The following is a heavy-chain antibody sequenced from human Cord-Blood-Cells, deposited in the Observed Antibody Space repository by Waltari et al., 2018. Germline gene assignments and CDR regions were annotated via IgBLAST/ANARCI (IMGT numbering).Heavy chain of an antibody. D-gene: IGHD1-26*01. Sequence: QVQLVQSGAEVKKPGASVKVSCKASGYTFTGYYMHRVRQAPGQGLEWMGVVNPNRGGTNYAQTFQGRVTMTRDTSISTAYMELSRLRSDDTAVYYCARDLVVGATIAYYMDVWGKGTTVTVSS. V-gene: IGHV1-2*02. CDR2: VNPNRGGT. CDR3: ARDLVVGATIAYYMDV. J-gene: IGHJ6*03. CDR1: GYTFTGYY.